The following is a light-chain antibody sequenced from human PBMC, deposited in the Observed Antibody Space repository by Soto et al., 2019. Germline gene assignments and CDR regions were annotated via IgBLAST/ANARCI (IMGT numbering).Light chain of an antibody. V-gene: IGKV1-5*01. CDR2: DAS. CDR3: QLYDTHIWT. CDR1: QSIMSW. Sequence: DIQMTQSPSTLSASIGDRVTITCRASQSIMSWLAWYQQKLGKAPNLLISDASILESVFQSRFSGSGSGTEFTLTIGSLQPDDFRTYYCQLYDTHIWTLGPGSKVQIK. J-gene: IGKJ1*01.